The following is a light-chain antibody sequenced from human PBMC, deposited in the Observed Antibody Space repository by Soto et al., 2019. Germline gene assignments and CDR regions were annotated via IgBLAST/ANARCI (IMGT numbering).Light chain of an antibody. J-gene: IGKJ1*01. CDR1: QSINNW. V-gene: IGKV1-5*03. CDR2: TAS. Sequence: DIQMTQSPSTLSASIGDRVTITCRASQSINNWLSWYQQKPGQVPRLLIYTASSLESGVPSRFSGSGSGTEFTLTISRLQPDDFATYYCLQYNSYSRGTFGQGTKVAIK. CDR3: LQYNSYSRGT.